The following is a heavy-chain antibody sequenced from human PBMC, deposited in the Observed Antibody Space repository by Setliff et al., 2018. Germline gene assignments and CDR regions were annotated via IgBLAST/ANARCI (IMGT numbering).Heavy chain of an antibody. V-gene: IGHV4-4*02. Sequence: SETLSLTCTVSGASINSLSWWSWVRQPPGKGLEWIGEIYHDGNDKYTPSVHYNPSLKSRVTISVDTSKAQFSLKLSSVTAADSAVYYCARAISGWYSAHYYYMDVWGKGTTVTVSS. CDR1: GASINSLSW. CDR2: IYHDGND. CDR3: ARAISGWYSAHYYYMDV. D-gene: IGHD6-19*01. J-gene: IGHJ6*03.